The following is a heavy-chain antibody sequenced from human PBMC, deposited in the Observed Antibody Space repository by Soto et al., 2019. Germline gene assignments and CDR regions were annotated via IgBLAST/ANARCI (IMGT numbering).Heavy chain of an antibody. Sequence: EVQLVESGGDLVKPGGSLRLSCADSGFTFSSYSMNWVRQAPGKGLEWVSAISSSSAYIFYADSVKGRFTVSRDNAKNSLYLQMNSLSADDTAVDYCARGGREITRHGDYGGQGTLVTVSS. V-gene: IGHV3-21*01. CDR1: GFTFSSYS. CDR3: ARGGREITRHGDY. J-gene: IGHJ4*02. CDR2: ISSSSAYI. D-gene: IGHD1-26*01.